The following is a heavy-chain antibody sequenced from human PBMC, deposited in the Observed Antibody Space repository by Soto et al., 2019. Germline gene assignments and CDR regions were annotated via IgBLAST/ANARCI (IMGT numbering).Heavy chain of an antibody. Sequence: QVQLVQSGAEAKKPGSSVKVSCKASGGIFNRYSVSWVRQAPGQGLEWMGRIIPLFGITNYAQKFQGRVMITADKSTNTAYMEVNGLRSEDTALYYCATFYGGDCTTTTCYGDFDYWGQGTLVTVTS. CDR2: IIPLFGIT. J-gene: IGHJ4*02. CDR1: GGIFNRYS. CDR3: ATFYGGDCTTTTCYGDFDY. D-gene: IGHD2-2*01. V-gene: IGHV1-69*02.